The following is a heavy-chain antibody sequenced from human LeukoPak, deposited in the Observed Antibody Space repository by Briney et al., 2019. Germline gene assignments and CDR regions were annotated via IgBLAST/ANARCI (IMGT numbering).Heavy chain of an antibody. J-gene: IGHJ5*02. Sequence: GGSLRLSCAASGFTVSSNYMSWVRQAPGKGLEWVSVIYSSGNAYYADSVKGRFTISRDNSKNTLYLQMNSLRAEDTAVYYCARGARRICSSTSCPFDPWGQGTLVTVSS. CDR3: ARGARRICSSTSCPFDP. CDR1: GFTVSSNY. V-gene: IGHV3-53*01. D-gene: IGHD2-2*01. CDR2: IYSSGNA.